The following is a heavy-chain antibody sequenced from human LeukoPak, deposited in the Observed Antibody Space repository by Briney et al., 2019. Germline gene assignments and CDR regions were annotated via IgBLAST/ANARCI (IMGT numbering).Heavy chain of an antibody. Sequence: PGGSLRLSCAASGFTFSDYYMSWIRQAPGKGLEWVSYISSSGSTIYYADSVKGRFTISRDNAKNSLYPQMNSLRAEDTAVYYCARYYSSGYYSNYWGQGTLVTVSS. J-gene: IGHJ4*02. V-gene: IGHV3-11*01. D-gene: IGHD3-22*01. CDR2: ISSSGSTI. CDR3: ARYYSSGYYSNY. CDR1: GFTFSDYY.